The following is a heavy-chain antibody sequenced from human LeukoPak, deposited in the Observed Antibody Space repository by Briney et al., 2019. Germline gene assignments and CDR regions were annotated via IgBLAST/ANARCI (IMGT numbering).Heavy chain of an antibody. CDR1: GFTVSSNY. CDR2: IRYDGSNK. V-gene: IGHV3-30*02. Sequence: GGSLRLSCAASGFTVSSNYMSWVRQAPGKGLEWVAFIRYDGSNKYYADSVKGRFTISRDNSKNTLYLQMNSLRAEDTAVYYCAKEVGGINDYWGQGTLVTVSS. CDR3: AKEVGGINDY. J-gene: IGHJ4*02. D-gene: IGHD3-10*01.